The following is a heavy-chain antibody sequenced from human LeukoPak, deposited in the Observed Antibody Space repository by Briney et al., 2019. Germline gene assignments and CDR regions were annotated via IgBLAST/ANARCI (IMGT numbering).Heavy chain of an antibody. CDR1: GGSFSGHY. J-gene: IGHJ6*03. CDR3: ARDWGVSARPGYMDV. Sequence: SETLSLTCAVPGGSFSGHYWNWIRQPPGKGLEWIGYIYYSGSTIYNPSLKSRVTISVDTSKNQFSLKLSSVTAADTAVYYCARDWGVSARPGYMDVWGKGTTVTVSS. D-gene: IGHD6-6*01. CDR2: IYYSGST. V-gene: IGHV4-59*11.